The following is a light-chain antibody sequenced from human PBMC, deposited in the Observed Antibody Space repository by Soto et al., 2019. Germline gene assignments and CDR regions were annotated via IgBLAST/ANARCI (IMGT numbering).Light chain of an antibody. J-gene: IGKJ4*01. CDR2: GAS. CDR3: QQYGSVPLT. V-gene: IGKV3-20*01. CDR1: ESVSTNY. Sequence: EIVLTQSPGTLSLSPGERATLSCRASESVSTNYLAWYQQKPGQAPRLLIYGASSRATGIPDRFSGSGSGADFSLTINRLDPEDFAVYYCQQYGSVPLTFGGGTKVEIK.